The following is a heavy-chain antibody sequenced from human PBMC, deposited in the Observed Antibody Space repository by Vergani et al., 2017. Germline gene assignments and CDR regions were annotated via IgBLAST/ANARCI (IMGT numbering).Heavy chain of an antibody. CDR1: GGSFSGYY. D-gene: IGHD6-25*01. CDR2: INHSGST. V-gene: IGHV4-34*01. CDR3: AKVGDAGYSSGWVDY. Sequence: QVQLQQWGAGLLKPSETLSLTCAVYGGSFSGYYWSWIRQPPGKGLEWIGEINHSGSTNYNPSLKSRVTISVDTSKNQFSLKLSSVTAADTAVYYCAKVGDAGYSSGWVDYWGQGTLVTVSS. J-gene: IGHJ4*02.